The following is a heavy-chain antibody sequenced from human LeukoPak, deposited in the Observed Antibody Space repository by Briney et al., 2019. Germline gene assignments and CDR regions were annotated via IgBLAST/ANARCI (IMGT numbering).Heavy chain of an antibody. CDR1: GFTFSTHA. Sequence: GGSLRLSCAASGFTFSTHAMHWVRQAPGKGLEWVALITYDGSDKYYADSVKGRFTISRDNSKNTLYLQINSVRAEDKAVSYCARDMYSGSSVGYFDLWGRGTLVTVSS. J-gene: IGHJ2*01. V-gene: IGHV3-30-3*01. CDR2: ITYDGSDK. CDR3: ARDMYSGSSVGYFDL. D-gene: IGHD1-26*01.